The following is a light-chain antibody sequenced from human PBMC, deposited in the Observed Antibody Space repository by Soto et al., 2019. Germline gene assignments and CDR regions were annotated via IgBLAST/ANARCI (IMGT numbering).Light chain of an antibody. CDR3: QSYDNSLLAYV. Sequence: QSVLTQPPSVSGAPGQRLTIACAGTSSNIGAVFDVHWYQQLPGTAPKLLSDANDDRPSGGPDLFSGSTSGTSASLAITGLQADDAADYYCQSYDNSLLAYVFGGGTKLTVL. CDR1: SSNIGAVFD. CDR2: AND. J-gene: IGLJ2*01. V-gene: IGLV1-40*01.